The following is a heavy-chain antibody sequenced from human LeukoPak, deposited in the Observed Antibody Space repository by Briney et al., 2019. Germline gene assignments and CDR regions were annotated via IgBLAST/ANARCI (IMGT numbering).Heavy chain of an antibody. Sequence: SENLSLTCTVSGGSISSYYWSWIRQPPGKGLEWIGYISYSGNTNYNPSLESRVTISVDTSKNQFSLELSSVTAADTAVYYCARHGGWLSPAALWGRGTLVTVSS. J-gene: IGHJ2*01. CDR1: GGSISSYY. V-gene: IGHV4-59*08. CDR3: ARHGGWLSPAAL. D-gene: IGHD5-12*01. CDR2: ISYSGNT.